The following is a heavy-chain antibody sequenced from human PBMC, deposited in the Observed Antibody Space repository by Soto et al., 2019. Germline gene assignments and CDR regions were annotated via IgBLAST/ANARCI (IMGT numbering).Heavy chain of an antibody. J-gene: IGHJ4*02. CDR2: INPSGGRT. CDR3: ARGPSCGGDCYLFDY. CDR1: GHTFTSYY. Sequence: QVLLVQSGAEVTRPGASVKVSCKASGHTFTSYYMHWVRQAPGQGLEWMAMINPSGGRTKYAQIFQGRVTLTRDTSMGTVDMELSSLTSEDTAIYYCARGPSCGGDCYLFDYWGQGTQVTVSS. V-gene: IGHV1-46*01. D-gene: IGHD2-21*02.